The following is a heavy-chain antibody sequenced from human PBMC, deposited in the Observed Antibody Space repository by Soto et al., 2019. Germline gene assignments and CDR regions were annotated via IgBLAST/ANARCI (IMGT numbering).Heavy chain of an antibody. CDR2: ISGGGGRT. CDR3: AKEGSSSWRFDY. J-gene: IGHJ4*02. CDR1: GFTFSSFD. D-gene: IGHD6-13*01. V-gene: IGHV3-23*01. Sequence: GGSLRLSCAASGFTFSSFDMSWVRQAPGKGLEWVSVISGGGGRTNYADSVKGRFTISRDNSKNTLSLQMNSLRAEDTAVYYCAKEGSSSWRFDYWGQGTLVTVSS.